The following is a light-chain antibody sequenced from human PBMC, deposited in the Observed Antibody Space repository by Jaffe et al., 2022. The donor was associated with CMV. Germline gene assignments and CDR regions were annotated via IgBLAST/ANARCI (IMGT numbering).Light chain of an antibody. CDR3: QSYDDNNPVV. CDR2: ENN. V-gene: IGLV6-57*04. CDR1: SGSIASNY. Sequence: NFMLTQPHSVSESPGKTVTISCTRSSGSIASNYVQWFQKRPGSAPTTVIYENNLRPSGVPDRFSGAIDSSSNSASLTISGLETEDEADYYCQSYDDNNPVVLGGGTKLTVL. J-gene: IGLJ2*01.